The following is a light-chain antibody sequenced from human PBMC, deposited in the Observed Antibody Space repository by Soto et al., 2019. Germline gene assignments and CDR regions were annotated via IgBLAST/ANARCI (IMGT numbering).Light chain of an antibody. Sequence: QSVLTQPPSASGSPGQSVTISCTGTSSDVGGYNYVSWYQQHPGKAPKLMIYEVSKRPSGVPDRFSGAKSGNTASLTVSGLQVEDEADYYCSSFEASNNLLFGGGTKLTVL. J-gene: IGLJ2*01. CDR3: SSFEASNNLL. V-gene: IGLV2-8*01. CDR2: EVS. CDR1: SSDVGGYNY.